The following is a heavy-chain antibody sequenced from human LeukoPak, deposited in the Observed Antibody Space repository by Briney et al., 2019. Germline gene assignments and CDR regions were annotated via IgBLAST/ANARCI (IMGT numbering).Heavy chain of an antibody. Sequence: ASVKVSCKASGYTFTSYYLHWVRQAPGQGLEWMGWINPSSGDTKLAQTFQGRVTMTRDASITTAYLELSSLRSDDTAIFFCVRDKVTADYWGQGTLATVSS. J-gene: IGHJ4*02. CDR1: GYTFTSYY. CDR3: VRDKVTADY. V-gene: IGHV1-2*02. CDR2: INPSSGDT. D-gene: IGHD2-21*02.